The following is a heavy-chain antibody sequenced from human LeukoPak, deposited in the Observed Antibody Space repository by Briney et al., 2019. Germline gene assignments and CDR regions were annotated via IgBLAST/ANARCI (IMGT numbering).Heavy chain of an antibody. J-gene: IGHJ4*02. CDR1: GFTVSSNY. CDR2: IYSGGST. D-gene: IGHD3-22*01. Sequence: GGSLRLSCAASGFTVSSNYMSWVRQAPGKGLEWVSVIYSGGSTYYADSVKGRFTISRDNSKNTLYLQMNSLRAEDTAVYYCARGPRSGYYFRTFDYWGQGTLVTVSS. CDR3: ARGPRSGYYFRTFDY. V-gene: IGHV3-53*01.